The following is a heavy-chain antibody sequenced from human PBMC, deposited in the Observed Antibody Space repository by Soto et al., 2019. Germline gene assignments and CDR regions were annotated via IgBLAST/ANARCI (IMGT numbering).Heavy chain of an antibody. Sequence: TLSLTCTVSGGSISSGDYYWSWIRQPPGKGLEWIGYIYYSGSTYYNPSLKSRVTISVDTSKNQFSLKLSSVTAADTAVYYCARVPNYYDSSGYHLLNYYYGMDVWGQGTTVTVSS. J-gene: IGHJ6*02. CDR3: ARVPNYYDSSGYHLLNYYYGMDV. V-gene: IGHV4-30-4*01. CDR2: IYYSGST. CDR1: GGSISSGDYY. D-gene: IGHD3-22*01.